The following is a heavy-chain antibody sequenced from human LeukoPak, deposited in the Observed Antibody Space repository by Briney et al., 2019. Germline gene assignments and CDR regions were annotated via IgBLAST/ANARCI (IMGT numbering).Heavy chain of an antibody. V-gene: IGHV4-34*01. J-gene: IGHJ4*01. CDR2: INHSGST. CDR3: ARDRVVDDFDS. CDR1: GGSLSGYY. D-gene: IGHD2-15*01. Sequence: SETLSLTCAVYGGSLSGYYWSWIRQPPGKGLEWIGEINHSGSTNYNPSLKSRVTISVDTSKNQFSLKLSSVTAADTAVYYCARDRVVDDFDSWGHGTLVTVSS.